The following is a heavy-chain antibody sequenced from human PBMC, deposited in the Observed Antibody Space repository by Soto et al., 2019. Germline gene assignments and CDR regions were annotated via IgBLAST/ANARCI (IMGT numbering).Heavy chain of an antibody. D-gene: IGHD3-10*01. J-gene: IGHJ4*02. CDR3: AKGEVRGIIPSYFDY. CDR1: GFTFSAFG. Sequence: GGSLRLSCEASGFTFSAFGMHWVRQAPGKGLEWVAIISYDGILKYYADSVKGRFTISRDTSKSALYLQMNSLRPEDTAVYYCAKGEVRGIIPSYFDYWGLGTLVTVSS. V-gene: IGHV3-30*18. CDR2: ISYDGILK.